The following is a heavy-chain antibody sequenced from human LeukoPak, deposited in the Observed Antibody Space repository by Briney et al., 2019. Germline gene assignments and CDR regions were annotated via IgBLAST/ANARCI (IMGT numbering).Heavy chain of an antibody. D-gene: IGHD3-22*01. CDR3: MRGTEVYYDSSSYYSY. V-gene: IGHV3-20*04. J-gene: IGHJ4*02. CDR2: TNWNGGST. Sequence: GGSLRLSCVASGFTFDDYGMGWVRQVPGKGLEWVSGTNWNGGSTGYADSVKGRFTISRDNAKNSLYLQMNSLRAEDTAFYYCMRGTEVYYDSSSYYSYWGQGTLVTVSS. CDR1: GFTFDDYG.